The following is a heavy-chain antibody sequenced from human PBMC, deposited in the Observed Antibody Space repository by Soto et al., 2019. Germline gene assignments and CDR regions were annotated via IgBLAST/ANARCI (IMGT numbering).Heavy chain of an antibody. CDR3: ARDSAYCGGDCYPQSSYYYYSGMDV. Sequence: PGGSLRLSCAASGFTVSSNYMSWVRQAPGKGLEWVSVIYSGGSTYYADSVKGRFTISRDNSKNTLYLQMNSLRAEDTAVYYCARDSAYCGGDCYPQSSYYYYSGMDVWGQGTTVTVSS. CDR2: IYSGGST. V-gene: IGHV3-66*01. J-gene: IGHJ6*02. D-gene: IGHD2-21*02. CDR1: GFTVSSNY.